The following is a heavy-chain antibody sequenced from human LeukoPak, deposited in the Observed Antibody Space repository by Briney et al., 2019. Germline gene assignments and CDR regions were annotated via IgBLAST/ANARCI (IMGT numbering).Heavy chain of an antibody. CDR3: ANRGYSHGHGYYFDS. D-gene: IGHD5-18*01. CDR1: GGSISSRRYH. CDR2: IYYSGTT. J-gene: IGHJ4*02. Sequence: SETLSLTCIVSGGSISSRRYHWGWIRGHQGEGVEGIGSIYYSGTTYYNPSLKSRVAISVDTSKNQFSLKVSSVTAADTALYYCANRGYSHGHGYYFDSWGQGTLVTVSS. V-gene: IGHV4-39*01.